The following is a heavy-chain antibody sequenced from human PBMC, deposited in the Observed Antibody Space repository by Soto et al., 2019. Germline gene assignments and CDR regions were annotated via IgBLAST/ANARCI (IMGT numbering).Heavy chain of an antibody. Sequence: ASVKVSCKASGYTFTSYYMHWVRQAPGQGLEWMGIINPSGGSTSYAQKFQGRVTMTRDTSTSTVYMELSSLRSEDTAVYYCARKGDSSGYPSSSYYGMDAWGQGTTVTVSS. J-gene: IGHJ6*02. D-gene: IGHD3-22*01. CDR1: GYTFTSYY. CDR3: ARKGDSSGYPSSSYYGMDA. CDR2: INPSGGST. V-gene: IGHV1-46*01.